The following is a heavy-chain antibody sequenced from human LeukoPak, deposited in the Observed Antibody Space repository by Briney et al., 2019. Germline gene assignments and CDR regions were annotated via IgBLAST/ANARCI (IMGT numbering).Heavy chain of an antibody. V-gene: IGHV3-66*01. Sequence: GGSLRLSCAASGFTVSRDYMSWVRQAPGKGLEWVSITYGGGSTYYADSVKGRFTVSRDNSKNTLYLQMNSLRAEDTAIYYCAKNGDRGAYCTGGTCYPYFYYYMDVWGKGTTVTI. J-gene: IGHJ6*03. CDR2: TYGGGST. CDR1: GFTVSRDY. D-gene: IGHD2-15*01. CDR3: AKNGDRGAYCTGGTCYPYFYYYMDV.